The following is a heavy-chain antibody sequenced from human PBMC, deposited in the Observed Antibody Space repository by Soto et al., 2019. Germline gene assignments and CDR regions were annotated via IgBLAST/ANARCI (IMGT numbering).Heavy chain of an antibody. D-gene: IGHD2-21*02. V-gene: IGHV3-72*01. CDR1: GFTFSDHY. Sequence: GGSLRLSCAASGFTFSDHYMDWVRQAPGKGLEWVGRTRNKANSYTTEYAASVKGRFTISRDDSKNSLYLQMNSLKTEDTAVYYCAREHMTALNYYYYYYMDVWGKGTTVTVSS. CDR3: AREHMTALNYYYYYYMDV. J-gene: IGHJ6*03. CDR2: TRNKANSYTT.